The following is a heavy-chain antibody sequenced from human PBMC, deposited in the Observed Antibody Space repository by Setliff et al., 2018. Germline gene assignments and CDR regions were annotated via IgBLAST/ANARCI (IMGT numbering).Heavy chain of an antibody. CDR1: GGSISSMSYY. CDR3: ARGYTTRVGFGNWFGA. V-gene: IGHV4-39*07. D-gene: IGHD5-12*01. J-gene: IGHJ5*02. Sequence: SETLSLTCTVSGGSISSMSYYWGWIRQPPGKGMEWIGSIYYSGQAYYNPSLKSRVTISLDTSKTQFSLKLTSVIAADTAVYYCARGYTTRVGFGNWFGAWGQGTLVTVSS. CDR2: IYYSGQA.